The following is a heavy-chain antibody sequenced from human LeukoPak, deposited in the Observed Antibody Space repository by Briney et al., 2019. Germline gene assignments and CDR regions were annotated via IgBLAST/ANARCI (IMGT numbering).Heavy chain of an antibody. Sequence: PGGTLRLSRAASGFSFSDYGLHWVPQSPRKGLEWVAVIRYDGKDKYYTDSAKGRFANPRDNSKKTLYLQMNSLRTEDTAMYYCAKIGGVVIPGGYWGQGTLVSVSS. CDR3: AKIGGVVIPGGY. CDR1: GFSFSDYG. D-gene: IGHD3-3*01. CDR2: IRYDGKDK. V-gene: IGHV3-30*02. J-gene: IGHJ4*02.